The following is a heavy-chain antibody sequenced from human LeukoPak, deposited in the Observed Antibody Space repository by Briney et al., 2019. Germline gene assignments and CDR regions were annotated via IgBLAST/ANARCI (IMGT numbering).Heavy chain of an antibody. V-gene: IGHV4-59*01. J-gene: IGHJ4*02. Sequence: PSETLSLTCTVSGGSISSYYWSWIRQPPGKGLEWIGYIYYSGSTNYNPSLKSRATISVDTSKNQFSLKLSSVTAADTAVYYCASFPVYSSGWYYFDYWGQGTLVTVSS. CDR1: GGSISSYY. CDR3: ASFPVYSSGWYYFDY. CDR2: IYYSGST. D-gene: IGHD6-19*01.